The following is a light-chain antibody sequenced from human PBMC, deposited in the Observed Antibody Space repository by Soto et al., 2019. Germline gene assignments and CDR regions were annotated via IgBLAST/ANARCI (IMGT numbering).Light chain of an antibody. CDR3: QQYGTSEII. CDR1: QSVPRSY. J-gene: IGKJ5*01. Sequence: IGLTQSPGTLSLSPGERATLSCRASQSVPRSYLAWYQQRPGQAPRLLIYGTSSRAAGIPDRFSGSGSGTDFTLTITRLEPEDFAVFYCQQYGTSEIIFGQGTRLEI. V-gene: IGKV3-20*01. CDR2: GTS.